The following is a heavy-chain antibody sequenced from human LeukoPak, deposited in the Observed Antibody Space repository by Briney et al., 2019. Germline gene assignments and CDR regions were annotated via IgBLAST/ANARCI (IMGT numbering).Heavy chain of an antibody. Sequence: ASVKVSCKVSGYTLTELSMHWVRQAPGKGLEWMGGFDPEDGETIYAQKFQGRVTMTEDTSTDTAYMELSSLRSEDTAVYYCATDHPTATWAVAGTRAFDIWGQGTMVTVSS. V-gene: IGHV1-24*01. CDR1: GYTLTELS. CDR3: ATDHPTATWAVAGTRAFDI. CDR2: FDPEDGET. J-gene: IGHJ3*02. D-gene: IGHD6-19*01.